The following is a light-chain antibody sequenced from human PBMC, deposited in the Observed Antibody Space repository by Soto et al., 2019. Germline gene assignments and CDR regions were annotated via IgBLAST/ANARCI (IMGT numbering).Light chain of an antibody. V-gene: IGKV1-5*01. J-gene: IGKJ1*01. CDR2: DAS. Sequence: DIQMTQSPSTLSASVADGVTITCRASQTISGWLAWYQQRPGKAPKLLISDASSLRSGVPSRFSGSGSGTEFTLTISSLQPDDFGSYYCQQYKSYPWTFGHGTTVEV. CDR1: QTISGW. CDR3: QQYKSYPWT.